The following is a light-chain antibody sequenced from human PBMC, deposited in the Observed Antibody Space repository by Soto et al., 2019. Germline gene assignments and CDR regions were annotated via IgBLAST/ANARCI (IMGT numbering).Light chain of an antibody. V-gene: IGLV2-14*01. CDR1: SXDVGNYKY. Sequence: QSVLTQPGSVSGSPGQSITISCTGTSXDVGNYKYVSWYQQHPGKAPKLMIYEVSNRPSGVSNRFSGSKSGNTASLTISGLQAEDETDYYCFSYTSSGTYVFGTGTKVTVL. CDR3: FSYTSSGTYV. CDR2: EVS. J-gene: IGLJ1*01.